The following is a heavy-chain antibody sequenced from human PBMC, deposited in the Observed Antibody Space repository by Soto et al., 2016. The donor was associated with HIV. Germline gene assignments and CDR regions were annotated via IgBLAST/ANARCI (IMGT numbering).Heavy chain of an antibody. J-gene: IGHJ6*02. V-gene: IGHV3-15*01. Sequence: EVQLVGSGGGLVKPGGSLRLSCAASGFTFSNAWMTWVRQAPGKGLEWVGRIKTKTDDGTTDYAAPVKGRFTISRDDSKNTLYLQMNSLKTEDTAVYYCTTGTDRGLTYYYYYGMDVWGQGTSVTVSS. CDR2: IKTKTDDGTT. D-gene: IGHD2-21*02. CDR3: TTGTDRGLTYYYYYGMDV. CDR1: GFTFSNAW.